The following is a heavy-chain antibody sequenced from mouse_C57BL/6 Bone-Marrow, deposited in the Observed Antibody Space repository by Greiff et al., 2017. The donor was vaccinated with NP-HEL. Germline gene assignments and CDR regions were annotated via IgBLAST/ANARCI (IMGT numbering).Heavy chain of an antibody. CDR1: GFPFTSGYY. D-gene: IGHD3-2*02. Sequence: VKLMESGPGLVKPSQSLFLTCSITGFPFTSGYYWFWIRQSPGKPLEWLGYITHSGDTFYNPSLQSPFSITRETSKNQSFLQLNSVTTKDTAMYYCAGDSSGYGDFDYWGQGTTLTVSS. V-gene: IGHV12-3*01. J-gene: IGHJ2*01. CDR2: ITHSGDT. CDR3: AGDSSGYGDFDY.